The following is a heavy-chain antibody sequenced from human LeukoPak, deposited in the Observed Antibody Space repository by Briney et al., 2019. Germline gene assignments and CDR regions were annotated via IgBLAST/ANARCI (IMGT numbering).Heavy chain of an antibody. CDR1: GFTFSSYG. V-gene: IGHV3-33*01. Sequence: GGSLRLPCAASGFTFSSYGMHWVRQAPGKGLEWVAVIWYDGSNKYYADSVKGRFTISRDNSKNTLYLQMNSLRAEDTAVYYCASFGEAANDAFDIWGQGTMVTVSS. D-gene: IGHD2-15*01. CDR3: ASFGEAANDAFDI. CDR2: IWYDGSNK. J-gene: IGHJ3*02.